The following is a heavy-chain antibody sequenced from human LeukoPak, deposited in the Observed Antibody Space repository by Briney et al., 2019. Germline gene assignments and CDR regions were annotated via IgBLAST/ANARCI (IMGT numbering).Heavy chain of an antibody. CDR1: GGSFSGYY. Sequence: SETLSLTCAVYGGSFSGYYWSWIRQPPGKGLEWIGEINHSGSTNYNPSLKSRVTISVDTSKNQFSLKLSSVTAADTAVYYCASQWLVLYYYYMDVWGKGTTVTVSS. J-gene: IGHJ6*03. D-gene: IGHD6-19*01. CDR2: INHSGST. V-gene: IGHV4-34*01. CDR3: ASQWLVLYYYYMDV.